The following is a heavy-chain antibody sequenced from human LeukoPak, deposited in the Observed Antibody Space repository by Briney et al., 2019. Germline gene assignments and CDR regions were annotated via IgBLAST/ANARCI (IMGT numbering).Heavy chain of an antibody. V-gene: IGHV3-11*06. CDR2: ISSSSSYT. CDR1: GFTFSDYY. Sequence: GGSLRLSCAASGFTFSDYYMSWIRQAPGKGLEWVSYISSSSSYTNHADSVKGRFTISRDNAKNSLYLQMNSLRAEDTAVYYCARGVVPAATYNWFDPWGQGTLVTVSS. D-gene: IGHD2-2*01. CDR3: ARGVVPAATYNWFDP. J-gene: IGHJ5*02.